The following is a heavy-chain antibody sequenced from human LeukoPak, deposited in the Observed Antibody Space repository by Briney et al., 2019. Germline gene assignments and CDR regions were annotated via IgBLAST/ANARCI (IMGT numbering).Heavy chain of an antibody. CDR3: ARGRAFSSSWYSY. D-gene: IGHD6-13*01. CDR1: GGSFSGYY. V-gene: IGHV4-34*01. Sequence: SETLSLTCAVYGGSFSGYYWSWIRQPPGKGLEWIGEINHSGSTNYIPSLKSRVTISVDTSKNQFSLKLSSVTAADTAVYYCARGRAFSSSWYSYWGQGTLVTVSS. CDR2: INHSGST. J-gene: IGHJ4*02.